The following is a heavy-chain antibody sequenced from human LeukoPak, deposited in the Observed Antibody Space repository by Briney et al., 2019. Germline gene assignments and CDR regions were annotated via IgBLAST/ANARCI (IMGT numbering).Heavy chain of an antibody. Sequence: ASVTVSCKASGYTFTSYGISWVRQAPGQGPEWMGWISAHNGNTNYAQKFQGRVTMTTDTSTSTAYMELRSLRSDDTAVYYCARAEYCSSTSCYSGGRLYSSSAGDYWGQGTLVTVSS. J-gene: IGHJ4*02. V-gene: IGHV1-18*01. CDR3: ARAEYCSSTSCYSGGRLYSSSAGDY. CDR2: ISAHNGNT. D-gene: IGHD2-2*01. CDR1: GYTFTSYG.